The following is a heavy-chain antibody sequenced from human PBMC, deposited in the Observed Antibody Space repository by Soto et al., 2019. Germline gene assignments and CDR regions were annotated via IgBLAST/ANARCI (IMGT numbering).Heavy chain of an antibody. CDR2: IYHSGTT. CDR3: ARSDCYGVCRGKWLDP. J-gene: IGHJ5*02. D-gene: IGHD2-21*02. V-gene: IGHV4-4*02. Sequence: QVQLQESGPGLVKASGTLSLTCAVSGGSISSDDWWTWVRQTPGKGLEWIGEIYHSGTTNYNPSLMSRVTVAVDKAKSQFSLRLDSVTAADTAVYYCARSDCYGVCRGKWLDPWGQVILVTVSS. CDR1: GGSISSDDW.